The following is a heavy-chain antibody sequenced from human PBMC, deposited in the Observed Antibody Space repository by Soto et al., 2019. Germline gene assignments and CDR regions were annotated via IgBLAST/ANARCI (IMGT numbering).Heavy chain of an antibody. CDR1: GVSISPYY. J-gene: IGHJ2*01. V-gene: IGHV4-4*07. CDR3: ARHYDVNTALDYYYFDL. Sequence: QVQLQESGPGLVKPSETLSLTCTVSGVSISPYYWSWIRQSAGTGLEWIGHIYASGRATYNPSLKSRLTMAVFRDHFTLTLNSVTAADTAVYYCARHYDVNTALDYYYFDLWGRGTLVTVSS. D-gene: IGHD5-18*01. CDR2: IYASGRA.